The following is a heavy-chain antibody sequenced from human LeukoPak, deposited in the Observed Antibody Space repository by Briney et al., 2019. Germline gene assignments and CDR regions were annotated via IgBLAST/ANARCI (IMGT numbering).Heavy chain of an antibody. Sequence: GGSLRLSCAASGFTFSFYGMNWVRQAPGKGLEWVSVIYSGGSTYYADSVKGRFTISRDNSKNTLYLQMGSLRAEDMAVYYCARSLLIMVRGAFDYWGQGTLVTVSS. CDR3: ARSLLIMVRGAFDY. V-gene: IGHV3-66*01. CDR1: GFTFSFYG. J-gene: IGHJ4*02. CDR2: IYSGGST. D-gene: IGHD3-10*01.